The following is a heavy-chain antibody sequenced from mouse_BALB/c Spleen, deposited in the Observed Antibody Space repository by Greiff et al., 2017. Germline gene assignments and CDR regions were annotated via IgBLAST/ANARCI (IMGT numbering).Heavy chain of an antibody. J-gene: IGHJ1*01. CDR2: INPSNGGT. V-gene: IGHV1S81*02. Sequence: EQLQQSGAELVKPGASVKLSCKASGYTFTSYYMYWVKQRPGQGLEWIGEINPSNGGTNFNEKFKSKATLTVDKSSSTAYMQLSSLTSEDSAVYYCTRSPPYYYGSSYFEVWGAGTTVTVSS. CDR1: GYTFTSYY. D-gene: IGHD1-1*01. CDR3: TRSPPYYYGSSYFEV.